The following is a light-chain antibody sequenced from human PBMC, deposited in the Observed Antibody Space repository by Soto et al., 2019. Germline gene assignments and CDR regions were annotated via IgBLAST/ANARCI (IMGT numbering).Light chain of an antibody. V-gene: IGKV1-8*01. Sequence: AIRMTQSPSSFSASTGDRVTITCRASQGISSYLAWFQQSPGKAPKLLIYAASTLQSGVPSRFSGSGSGTDFTLTISSLQSEDFATYYCQQYYTSPLTFGGGTKVEIK. CDR2: AAS. CDR1: QGISSY. CDR3: QQYYTSPLT. J-gene: IGKJ4*01.